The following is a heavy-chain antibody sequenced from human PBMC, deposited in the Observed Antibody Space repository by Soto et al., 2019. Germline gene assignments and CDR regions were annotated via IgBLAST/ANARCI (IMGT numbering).Heavy chain of an antibody. D-gene: IGHD1-1*01. V-gene: IGHV1-8*02. CDR3: ASDRNMYGMDV. J-gene: IGHJ6*04. Sequence: QVQLVQSGAEVKKPGASVKVSCKASGYTFTSYDINWVRQATGQGLEWMGWMNPDSGNTVYAQKFHDRATTTANTSISAAYMELSSHRAEDTAVCYSASDRNMYGMDVWGEGTTVPVSS. CDR2: MNPDSGNT. CDR1: GYTFTSYD.